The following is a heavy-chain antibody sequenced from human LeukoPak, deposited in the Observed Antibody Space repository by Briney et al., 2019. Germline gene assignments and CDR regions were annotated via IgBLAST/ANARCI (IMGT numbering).Heavy chain of an antibody. Sequence: SETLSLTCTVSGGSISSYYWSWIRQPAGKGLEWIGRIYTSGSTNYNPSLKSRVTISVETSKNQFSLKLSSVTAADTAVYYCARAGYCRGDCQNWFDPWGQGTLVTVSS. CDR1: GGSISSYY. J-gene: IGHJ5*02. D-gene: IGHD2-21*02. CDR3: ARAGYCRGDCQNWFDP. V-gene: IGHV4-4*07. CDR2: IYTSGST.